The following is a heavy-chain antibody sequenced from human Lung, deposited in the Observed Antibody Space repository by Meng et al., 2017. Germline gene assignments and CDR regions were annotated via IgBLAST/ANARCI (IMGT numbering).Heavy chain of an antibody. J-gene: IGHJ4*02. D-gene: IGHD4-11*01. CDR3: ARGPTTMAHDFDY. V-gene: IGHV4-34*01. CDR1: GGSFSDYY. CDR2: INHSGST. Sequence: QVRRQQWVAGLLQPSETLSPTCVGAGGSFSDYYWSWIRQPPGKGLEWIGEINHSGSTNYNPSLESRATISVDTSQNNLSLKLSSVTAADSAVYYCARGPTTMAHDFDYWGQGTLVTVSS.